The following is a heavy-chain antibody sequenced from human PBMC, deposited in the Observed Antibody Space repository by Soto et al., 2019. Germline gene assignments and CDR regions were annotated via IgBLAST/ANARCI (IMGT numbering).Heavy chain of an antibody. J-gene: IGHJ4*02. Sequence: GGSLRLSCAASGFTFSSYTMNWVRQAPGKGLEWISYISNIESPISYADYVKGRFTISRDNTKDSLYLQMDSLRVEDTAVYYCAKKGFIWNLDLDCWGQGTLVTVSS. CDR3: AKKGFIWNLDLDC. CDR1: GFTFSSYT. CDR2: ISNIESPI. V-gene: IGHV3-48*01. D-gene: IGHD1-1*01.